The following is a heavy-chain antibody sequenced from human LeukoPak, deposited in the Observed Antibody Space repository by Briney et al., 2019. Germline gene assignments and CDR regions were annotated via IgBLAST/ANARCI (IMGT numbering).Heavy chain of an antibody. CDR1: GFTFSIYA. CDR2: ISGSGGTA. D-gene: IGHD5-12*01. Sequence: GGSLRLSCAAFGFTFSIYAMSWVRQAPGKGLEWVSAISGSGGTAYYADSVKGRFTISRDNSKNTLYLQMNSLRAEDTAVYYCAKDRGYSGYDPYFDYWGQGTLVTVSS. V-gene: IGHV3-23*01. CDR3: AKDRGYSGYDPYFDY. J-gene: IGHJ4*02.